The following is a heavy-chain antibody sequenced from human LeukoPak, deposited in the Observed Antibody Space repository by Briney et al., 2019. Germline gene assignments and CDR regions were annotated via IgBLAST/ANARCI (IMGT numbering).Heavy chain of an antibody. D-gene: IGHD3-10*01. CDR3: AGSTITMVRGVIKTTTTWYSYYYMDV. CDR2: IKQDGSEK. V-gene: IGHV3-7*01. Sequence: GGSLRLSCVASRFTFSSFSVSWVRQAPGKGLEWVANIKQDGSEKYYVDSVKGRFTISRDNAKNSLYLQMNSLRAEDTAVYYCAGSTITMVRGVIKTTTTWYSYYYMDVWGKGTTVTVSS. J-gene: IGHJ6*03. CDR1: RFTFSSFS.